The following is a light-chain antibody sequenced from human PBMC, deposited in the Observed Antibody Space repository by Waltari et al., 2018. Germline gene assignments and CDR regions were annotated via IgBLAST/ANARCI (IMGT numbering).Light chain of an antibody. V-gene: IGLV2-23*02. CDR3: CSYAGLGIYV. J-gene: IGLJ1*01. CDR1: RSDVGNYNL. CDR2: EVT. Sequence: QSGLTQPASVSGSPGQSITISCTGTRSDVGNYNLVSWYQQYPGKAPKFMVYEVTRRSAGGSDRVSGSKSGNTASLTIHGLQSEDEADYYCCSYAGLGIYVFGTGTKVTVL.